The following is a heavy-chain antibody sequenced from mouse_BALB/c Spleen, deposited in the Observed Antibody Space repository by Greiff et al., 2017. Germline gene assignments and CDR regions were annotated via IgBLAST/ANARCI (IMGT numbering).Heavy chain of an antibody. D-gene: IGHD1-1*01. Sequence: EVNVVESGGGLVQPGGSLRLSCATSGFTFTDYYMSWVRQPPGKALEWLGFIRNKANGYTTEYSASVKGRFTISRDNSQSILYLQINTLRAEDSATYYCARNYYGSSYDWYFDVWGAGTTVTVSS. CDR2: IRNKANGYTT. J-gene: IGHJ1*01. V-gene: IGHV7-3*02. CDR1: GFTFTDYY. CDR3: ARNYYGSSYDWYFDV.